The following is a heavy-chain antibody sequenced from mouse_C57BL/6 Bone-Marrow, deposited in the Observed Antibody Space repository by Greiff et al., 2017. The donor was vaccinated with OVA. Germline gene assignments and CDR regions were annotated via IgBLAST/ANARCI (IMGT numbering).Heavy chain of an antibody. CDR3: ERGRFYPGYFDY. CDR1: GYTFTSYG. CDR2: IYPRSGNT. Sequence: QVQLQQSGAELARPGASVKLSCKASGYTFTSYGISWVKQRTGQGLEWIGEIYPRSGNTYYNEKFKGKATLTADKSSSTAYMELRSLTSEDSAVYFGERGRFYPGYFDYWGQGTTITVAP. V-gene: IGHV1-81*01. D-gene: IGHD2-1*01. J-gene: IGHJ2*01.